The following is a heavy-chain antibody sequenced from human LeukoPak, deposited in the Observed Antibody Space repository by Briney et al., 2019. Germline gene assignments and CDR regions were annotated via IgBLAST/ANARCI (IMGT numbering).Heavy chain of an antibody. J-gene: IGHJ4*02. Sequence: GESLQISCKASGYTFTGYYMHWVRQAPGQGLEWMGWINPNSGGTNYAQKFQGRVTMTRDTSISTAYMELSRLRSDDTAVYYCARVAVWQQLVKQLDYWGQGTLVTVSS. CDR3: ARVAVWQQLVKQLDY. D-gene: IGHD6-13*01. V-gene: IGHV1-2*02. CDR1: GYTFTGYY. CDR2: INPNSGGT.